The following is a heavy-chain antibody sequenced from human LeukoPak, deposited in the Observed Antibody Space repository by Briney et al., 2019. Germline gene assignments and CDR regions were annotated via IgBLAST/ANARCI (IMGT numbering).Heavy chain of an antibody. V-gene: IGHV3-30*18. J-gene: IGHJ4*02. Sequence: GRSLGLSCAASGFTFSSYGMHWVRQAPGKGLEWVAVISYDGSNKYYADSVKGRFTISRDNSKNTLYLQMNSLRAEDTAVYYCAKDHQAGCSSTSCYEFLVDYWGQGTLVTVSS. CDR2: ISYDGSNK. CDR3: AKDHQAGCSSTSCYEFLVDY. D-gene: IGHD2-2*01. CDR1: GFTFSSYG.